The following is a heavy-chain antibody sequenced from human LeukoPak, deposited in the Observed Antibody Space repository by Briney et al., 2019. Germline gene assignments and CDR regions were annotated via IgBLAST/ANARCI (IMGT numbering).Heavy chain of an antibody. D-gene: IGHD7-27*01. J-gene: IGHJ5*02. CDR1: GGTFSSYA. V-gene: IGHV1-69*13. CDR2: IIPIFGTA. Sequence: SVKVTCKASGGTFSSYAISWVRQAPGQGLEWMGGIIPIFGTANYAQKFQGRVTITADESTSTAYMELSSLRSEDTAVYYCARGGNWGYWFDPWGQGTLVTVSS. CDR3: ARGGNWGYWFDP.